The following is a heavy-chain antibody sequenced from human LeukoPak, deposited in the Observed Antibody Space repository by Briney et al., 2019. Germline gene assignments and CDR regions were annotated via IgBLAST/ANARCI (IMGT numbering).Heavy chain of an antibody. CDR2: IYPGDSDT. J-gene: IGHJ6*02. V-gene: IGHV5-51*01. CDR1: GYSFTSYW. Sequence: KISCKGSGYSFTSYWIGWVRQMPGKGLEWMGIIYPGDSDTRYSPSFQGQVTISADKSISTAYLQWSSLKASDTAMYYCARHGRGTSSVVGYYYYYGMDVWGQGTTVTVSS. CDR3: ARHGRGTSSVVGYYYYYGMDV. D-gene: IGHD2-2*01.